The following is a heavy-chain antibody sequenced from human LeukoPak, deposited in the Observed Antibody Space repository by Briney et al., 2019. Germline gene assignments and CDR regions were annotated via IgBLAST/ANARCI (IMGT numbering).Heavy chain of an antibody. CDR3: ARAKRYYDSSGSSSYYFDY. J-gene: IGHJ4*02. Sequence: GGSLRLSCAASRFTFNSYAMNWVRQAPGKGLEWVSSISSSSSYIYYADSVKGRFTISRDNAKNSLYLQMNSLRAEDTAVYYCARAKRYYDSSGSSSYYFDYWGQGTLVTVSS. CDR2: ISSSSSYI. CDR1: RFTFNSYA. D-gene: IGHD3-22*01. V-gene: IGHV3-21*01.